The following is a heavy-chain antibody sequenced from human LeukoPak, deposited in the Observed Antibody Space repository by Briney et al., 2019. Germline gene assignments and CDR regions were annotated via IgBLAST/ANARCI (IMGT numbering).Heavy chain of an antibody. CDR1: GFTFSSYA. J-gene: IGHJ4*02. CDR2: ISGCGGST. D-gene: IGHD3-9*01. Sequence: GGSLRLSCAASGFTFSSYAMSWVRQAPGTGLEWVSAISGCGGSTYYADSVKGRFTISRDNSKNALYLQMNSLRAEDTAVYYCAKGVPYYDILTGYSNLDYWGQGTLVTVSS. V-gene: IGHV3-23*01. CDR3: AKGVPYYDILTGYSNLDY.